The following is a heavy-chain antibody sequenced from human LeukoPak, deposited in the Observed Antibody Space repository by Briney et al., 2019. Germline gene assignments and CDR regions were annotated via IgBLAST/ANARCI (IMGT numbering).Heavy chain of an antibody. J-gene: IGHJ4*02. CDR3: ASSGIAVAGTRYFDY. V-gene: IGHV3-74*01. CDR1: GFTFSSYW. D-gene: IGHD6-19*01. Sequence: GGSLRLSCAASGFTFSSYWMHWVRQAPGKGLVWVSRINSDGSSTSYADSVKGRLTISRDNAKNTLYLQMNSLRAEDTAVYYCASSGIAVAGTRYFDYWGQGTLVTVSS. CDR2: INSDGSST.